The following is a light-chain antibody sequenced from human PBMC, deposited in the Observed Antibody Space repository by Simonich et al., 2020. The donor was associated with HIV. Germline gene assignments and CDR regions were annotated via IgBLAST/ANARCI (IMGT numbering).Light chain of an antibody. J-gene: IGKJ2*01. CDR3: QQSYSIPYT. V-gene: IGKV1-39*01. Sequence: DIQMTQSPSSLSASVGDRDTITCRASQSISTYLHWYQLKPGKAPKLLIYAASSLQSGVPSRVSGSVSGTEFTLTISSLQPEDFATYYCQQSYSIPYTFGQGTKLEIK. CDR2: AAS. CDR1: QSISTY.